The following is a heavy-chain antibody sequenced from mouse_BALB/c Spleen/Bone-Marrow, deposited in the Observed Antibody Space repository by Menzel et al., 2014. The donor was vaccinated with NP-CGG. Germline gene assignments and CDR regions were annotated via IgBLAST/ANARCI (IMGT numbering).Heavy chain of an antibody. CDR3: ARADHGYGFAN. D-gene: IGHD1-1*01. Sequence: EVQLQQSGPELVKPGASMKISCKASGYSFTGHTMNWVKQSHGKNLEWIGLINLYNGDTSYNQKFKGKATLTVDKSSSTAYMELHSLTSKDSAVYYCARADHGYGFANWGQGTLVTVSA. CDR2: INLYNGDT. J-gene: IGHJ3*01. CDR1: GYSFTGHT. V-gene: IGHV1-18*01.